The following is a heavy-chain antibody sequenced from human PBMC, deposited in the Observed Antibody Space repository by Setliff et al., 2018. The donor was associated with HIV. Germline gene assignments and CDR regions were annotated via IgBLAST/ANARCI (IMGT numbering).Heavy chain of an antibody. CDR1: GGSISSSSYY. Sequence: ETLSLTGTVSGGSISSSSYYWGWIRQPPGKGLEWIGSIYYSGSTYYNPSLKSRVTISVDASKNQFSLKLSSVTAADTAVYYCATPYGRYYYYMDVWGKGTTVTVSS. V-gene: IGHV4-39*01. J-gene: IGHJ6*03. CDR2: IYYSGST. D-gene: IGHD4-17*01. CDR3: ATPYGRYYYYMDV.